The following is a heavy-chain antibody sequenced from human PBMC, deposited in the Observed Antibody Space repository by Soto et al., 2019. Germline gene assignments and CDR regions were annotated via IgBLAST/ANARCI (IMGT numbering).Heavy chain of an antibody. CDR2: MYNTGST. D-gene: IGHD2-21*02. V-gene: IGHV4-59*01. J-gene: IGHJ6*02. CDR1: GGTISRYY. Sequence: ETLSLTCTVSGGTISRYYWSWIRQPPGKGLEWIGYMYNTGSTVYNPSFKSRVTISVDTSKNQFSLKLNSVTAADTAVYYCARDLWGYCGTDCYPLDVWGQGTTVTVSS. CDR3: ARDLWGYCGTDCYPLDV.